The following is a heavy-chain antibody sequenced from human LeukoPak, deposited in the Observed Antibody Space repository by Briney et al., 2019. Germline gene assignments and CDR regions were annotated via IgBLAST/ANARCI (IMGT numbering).Heavy chain of an antibody. V-gene: IGHV3-43*01. CDR2: ISWDGGST. CDR1: GFTFDDYT. CDR3: AKDIGDDYGGNGGLIDY. D-gene: IGHD4-23*01. J-gene: IGHJ4*01. Sequence: GGSLRLSCAASGFTFDDYTMHWVRQAPGKGLEWVSLISWDGGSTYYADSVKGRFTISRDNSKNSLYLQMNSLRTEDTALYYCAKDIGDDYGGNGGLIDYWGHGTLVTVSS.